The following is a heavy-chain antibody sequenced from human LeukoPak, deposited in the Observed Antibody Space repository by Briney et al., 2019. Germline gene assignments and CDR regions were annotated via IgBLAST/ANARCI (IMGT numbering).Heavy chain of an antibody. J-gene: IGHJ4*02. CDR3: AREGYDSSYYYYLDY. V-gene: IGHV4-31*03. D-gene: IGHD3-22*01. CDR2: IYSGST. Sequence: PSQTLSLTGTVSGGSISSGDYYWSWIRQHPGKGLEWIGNIYSGSTYYNPSLKSRVTISVDTSTSQFSLKLSSVTAADTAVYYCAREGYDSSYYYYLDYWGLGTLVTVSS. CDR1: GGSISSGDYY.